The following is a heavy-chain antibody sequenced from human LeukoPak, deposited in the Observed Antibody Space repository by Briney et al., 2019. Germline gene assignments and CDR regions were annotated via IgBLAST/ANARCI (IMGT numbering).Heavy chain of an antibody. J-gene: IGHJ4*02. CDR2: LNAGNGDT. CDR3: ARGAVAGPGVY. V-gene: IGHV1-3*01. CDR1: GYTFTGYG. D-gene: IGHD6-13*01. Sequence: ASVKVSCKASGYTFTGYGMHWVRQAPGQRLEWMGWLNAGNGDTKYSQKFQGRVTIIRDTSASTAYMELSSLRSEDTAVYYCARGAVAGPGVYWGQGTLVTVSS.